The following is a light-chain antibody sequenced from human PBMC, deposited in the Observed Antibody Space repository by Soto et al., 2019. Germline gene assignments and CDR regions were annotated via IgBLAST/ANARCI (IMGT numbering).Light chain of an antibody. Sequence: ESVLTQSPGTLSLSPGERATLSCRASESVTRNYLAWYQQKPGQAPRLLIYGASSRATGIPDRFSGSGSGTDFTLTISRLEPEDFAVYYCHQYGDSSWTFGQGTKVEVE. J-gene: IGKJ1*01. CDR2: GAS. CDR3: HQYGDSSWT. CDR1: ESVTRNY. V-gene: IGKV3-20*01.